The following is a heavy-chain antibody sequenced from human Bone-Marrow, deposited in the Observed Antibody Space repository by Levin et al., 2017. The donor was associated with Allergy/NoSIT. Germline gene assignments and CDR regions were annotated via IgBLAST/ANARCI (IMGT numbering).Heavy chain of an antibody. CDR1: GGSFSGYY. J-gene: IGHJ5*02. V-gene: IGHV4-34*01. CDR2: INHSGST. Sequence: SETLSLTCAVYGGSFSGYYWSWIRQPPGKGLEWIGEINHSGSTNYNPSLKSRVTISVDTSKNQFSLKLSSVTAADTAVYYCARSNLTTVVTPEISSSWFDPWGQGTLVTVSS. D-gene: IGHD4-23*01. CDR3: ARSNLTTVVTPEISSSWFDP.